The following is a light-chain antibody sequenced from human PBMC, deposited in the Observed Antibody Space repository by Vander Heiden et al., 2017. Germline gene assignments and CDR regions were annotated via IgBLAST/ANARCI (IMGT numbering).Light chain of an antibody. CDR3: QQSYSGPHT. V-gene: IGKV1-39*01. CDR1: HNVRTY. Sequence: DIQMTQSPSSLSASVGDRVSITCRASHNVRTYLDWYQQKPGQAPTLLIYGASSLQSGVPARFSGSASGTDFTLTISSLQAEDVATYYCQQSYSGPHTFGQGTKLEIK. CDR2: GAS. J-gene: IGKJ2*01.